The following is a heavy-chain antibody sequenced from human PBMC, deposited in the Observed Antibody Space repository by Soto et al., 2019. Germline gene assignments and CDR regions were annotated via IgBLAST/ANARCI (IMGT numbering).Heavy chain of an antibody. D-gene: IGHD2-21*01. J-gene: IGHJ2*01. CDR2: INYSGTA. V-gene: IGHV4-39*01. CDR1: GASISKTSSY. Sequence: QVELQQSGPGLVRPSETLSLTCSVSGASISKTSSYWGWIRQPPGKGLEWIGSINYSGTAYYSPSLRSRATLSVDTSANQVSLRLMSVTAADTAFYWCVRRVNIPSWYFDLWGREKPVIVSS. CDR3: VRRVNIPSWYFDL.